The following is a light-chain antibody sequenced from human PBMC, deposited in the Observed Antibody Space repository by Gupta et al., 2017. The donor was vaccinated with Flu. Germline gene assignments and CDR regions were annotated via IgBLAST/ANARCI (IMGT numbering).Light chain of an antibody. J-gene: IGKJ2*01. CDR3: QLRGA. V-gene: IGKV3-11*01. CDR2: ETS. Sequence: LTQSPAPLYSSPGERATLSCRASQNITNYLARYQHRPGQDPRLIIYETSKRATGIKGRFSGSGSGTDFTRTISSIEPEDVAIYYCQLRGAFGQGSKLEIK. CDR1: QNITNY.